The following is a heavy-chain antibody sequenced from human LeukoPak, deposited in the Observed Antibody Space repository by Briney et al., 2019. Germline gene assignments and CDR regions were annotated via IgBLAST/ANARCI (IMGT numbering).Heavy chain of an antibody. Sequence: SETLSLTCAVYGGSFSGYYWSWIRQPPGKGLEWIGEINHSGSTNYNPSLKSRVTISVDTSKNQFSLKLSSVTAADTAVYYCASSPRGYCSGGSWPGDYWGQGTLVTVSS. D-gene: IGHD2-15*01. J-gene: IGHJ4*02. CDR2: INHSGST. V-gene: IGHV4-34*01. CDR3: ASSPRGYCSGGSWPGDY. CDR1: GGSFSGYY.